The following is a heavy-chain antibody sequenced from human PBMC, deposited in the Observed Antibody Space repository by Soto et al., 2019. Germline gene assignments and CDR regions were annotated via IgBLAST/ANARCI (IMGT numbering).Heavy chain of an antibody. J-gene: IGHJ4*02. CDR3: AKVGSPYYYDPNLDY. Sequence: ASLRLSCAASGFTFSSYAMSWVRQAPGKGLEWVSAISGSGGSTYYADSVKGRFTISRDNSKNTLYLQMNSLRAEDTAVYYCAKVGSPYYYDPNLDYWGQGTLVTVSS. CDR2: ISGSGGST. CDR1: GFTFSSYA. D-gene: IGHD3-22*01. V-gene: IGHV3-23*01.